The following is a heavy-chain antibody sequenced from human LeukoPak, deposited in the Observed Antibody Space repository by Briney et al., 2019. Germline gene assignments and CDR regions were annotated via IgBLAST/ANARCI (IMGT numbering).Heavy chain of an antibody. CDR1: GFTFSSYA. D-gene: IGHD5-12*01. V-gene: IGHV3-23*01. CDR3: ARSGYSGYGGFDY. Sequence: GGSLRLSCAASGFTFSSYAMSWVRQAPGKGLEWVSAISGSGGSTYYADSVKGRFTISRDNSKNTLYLQMNSLRAEDTAVYYCARSGYSGYGGFDYWGQGTLVTVSS. CDR2: ISGSGGST. J-gene: IGHJ4*02.